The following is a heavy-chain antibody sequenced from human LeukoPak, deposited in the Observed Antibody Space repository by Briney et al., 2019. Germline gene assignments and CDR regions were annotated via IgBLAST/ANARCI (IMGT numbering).Heavy chain of an antibody. Sequence: GRSLRLSCAASGFTFSSYAMHWVRQAPGKGLEWVAVISCDGSNKYYADSVKGRFTISRDNSKNTLYLQMNSLRAEDTAVYYCARDPDSSGWYLDYWGQGTLVTVSS. D-gene: IGHD6-19*01. CDR1: GFTFSSYA. CDR2: ISCDGSNK. V-gene: IGHV3-30-3*01. CDR3: ARDPDSSGWYLDY. J-gene: IGHJ4*02.